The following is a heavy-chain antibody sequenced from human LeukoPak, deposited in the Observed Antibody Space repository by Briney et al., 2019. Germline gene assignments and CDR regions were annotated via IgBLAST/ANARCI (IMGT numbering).Heavy chain of an antibody. CDR2: INHSGST. J-gene: IGHJ4*02. Sequence: PSETLSLTCAVYGGSFSGYYWSWIRQPPGKGLEWIGEINHSGSTNYNPSLKSRVTISVDTSKIQFSLKLTSVTAADTAVYHCARVGVGDIHLDFWGQGTLVTVSS. D-gene: IGHD3-9*01. CDR1: GGSFSGYY. V-gene: IGHV4-34*01. CDR3: ARVGVGDIHLDF.